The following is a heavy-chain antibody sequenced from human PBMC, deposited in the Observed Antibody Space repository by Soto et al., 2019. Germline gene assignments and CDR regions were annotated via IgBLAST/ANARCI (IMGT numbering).Heavy chain of an antibody. V-gene: IGHV1-2*02. J-gene: IGHJ5*02. CDR3: ASSLGYCSSTSCYTGWFDP. CDR2: INPNSGGT. CDR1: GYTFTGYY. D-gene: IGHD2-2*02. Sequence: QVQLVQSGAEVKKPGASVKVSCKASGYTFTGYYMHWVRQAPGQGLEWMGWINPNSGGTNYAQKCQGRVTMTRDTSISTAYMELSRLRSDDTAVYYCASSLGYCSSTSCYTGWFDPWGQGTLVTVSS.